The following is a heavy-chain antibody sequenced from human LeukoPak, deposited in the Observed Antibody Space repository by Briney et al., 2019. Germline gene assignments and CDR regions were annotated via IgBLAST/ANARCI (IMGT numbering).Heavy chain of an antibody. D-gene: IGHD2-2*01. CDR1: GFTFSDYY. J-gene: IGHJ6*03. Sequence: GGSLRLSCAASGFTFSDYYMSWIRQAPGKGLEWVSYISSSGSTIYYADSVKGRFTISRDSAKNSLYLQMNSLRAEDTAVYYCARDPEIVVVPAATGYMDVWGKGTTVTVSS. V-gene: IGHV3-11*04. CDR3: ARDPEIVVVPAATGYMDV. CDR2: ISSSGSTI.